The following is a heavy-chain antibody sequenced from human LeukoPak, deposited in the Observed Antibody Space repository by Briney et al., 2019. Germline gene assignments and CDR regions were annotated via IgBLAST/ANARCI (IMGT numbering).Heavy chain of an antibody. J-gene: IGHJ4*02. D-gene: IGHD2-21*02. Sequence: GGSLRLSCAASGFTFSNYAMSWVRQAPGKGLEWVSGITDGGGSTYYADSVKGRFTISRDNSKSTLYLQMNSLRAEDTAVYYCAILLRGGDSGGTFDYWGQGTLVTVSS. V-gene: IGHV3-23*01. CDR2: ITDGGGST. CDR1: GFTFSNYA. CDR3: AILLRGGDSGGTFDY.